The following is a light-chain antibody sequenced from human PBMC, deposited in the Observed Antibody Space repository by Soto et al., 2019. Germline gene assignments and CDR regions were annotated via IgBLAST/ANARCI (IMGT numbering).Light chain of an antibody. Sequence: EVVLTQSPGTLSLSPGERATLSCRASQRVSSGYLAWYQQKPGQAPRLLIYGASSRATGIPDRFSGRGSGTDFTLTISRLEPEDFATYYCQQSYNTPPTFGGGTKVEIK. CDR2: GAS. CDR1: QRVSSGY. J-gene: IGKJ4*01. V-gene: IGKV3-20*01. CDR3: QQSYNTPPT.